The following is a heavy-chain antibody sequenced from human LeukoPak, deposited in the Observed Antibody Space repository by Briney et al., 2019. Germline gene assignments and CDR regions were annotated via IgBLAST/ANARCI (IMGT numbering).Heavy chain of an antibody. Sequence: ASVKVSCKASGYTFTGYYMHWVRQAPGQGLEWMGWISTYNGNTNYAQKFQGRVTMTADTSTSTAHMELRSLRSDDTAVYYCARDMVRDQVGVGHYWGQGTLVTVSS. D-gene: IGHD3-10*01. J-gene: IGHJ4*02. CDR1: GYTFTGYY. V-gene: IGHV1-18*04. CDR2: ISTYNGNT. CDR3: ARDMVRDQVGVGHY.